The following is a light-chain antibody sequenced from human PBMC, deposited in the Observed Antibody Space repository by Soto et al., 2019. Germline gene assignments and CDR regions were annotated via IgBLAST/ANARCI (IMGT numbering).Light chain of an antibody. J-gene: IGLJ3*02. V-gene: IGLV2-11*01. CDR3: CSYAGSYCWV. CDR2: DVS. Sequence: QSALTQPRSVSGSPGQSVTISCTGTSSDVGGYNYVSWYQQHPGKAPKLMIYDVSKRPSGVPDRFSGSKSGNTASLTISGLQAEDEADYYCCSYAGSYCWVFGGGTKLTFL. CDR1: SSDVGGYNY.